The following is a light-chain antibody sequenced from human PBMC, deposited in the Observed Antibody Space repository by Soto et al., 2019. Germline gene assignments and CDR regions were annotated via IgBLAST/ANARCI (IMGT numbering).Light chain of an antibody. CDR1: SSDVGAYNF. CDR2: EVN. Sequence: QSALPQPASVSGSPGQSITISCTGTSSDVGAYNFVSWYQQYPGKAPKVMIYEVNNRPSGVSNRFSGSKSGNTASLTISGLPAEDEADYYCISFTRSSTYVFGFWTNVTVL. CDR3: ISFTRSSTYV. V-gene: IGLV2-14*01. J-gene: IGLJ1*01.